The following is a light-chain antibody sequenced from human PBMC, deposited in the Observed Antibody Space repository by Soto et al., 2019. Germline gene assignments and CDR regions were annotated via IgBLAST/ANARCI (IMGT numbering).Light chain of an antibody. CDR3: QQYGRSPFT. J-gene: IGKJ3*01. CDR2: GAS. CDR1: QSVSSSY. V-gene: IGKV3-20*01. Sequence: IVLTQSPGTLSLSPVERATLSCRSSQSVSSSYLAWYQQKPGQAPRLLIYGASSRATGITDRFSGSGSGTDFTLTISRLEPEDFAVYSCQQYGRSPFTFGPGTKVEIK.